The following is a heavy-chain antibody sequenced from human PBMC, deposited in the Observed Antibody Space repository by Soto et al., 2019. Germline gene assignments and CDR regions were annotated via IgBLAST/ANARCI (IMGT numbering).Heavy chain of an antibody. CDR2: IYDSANT. CDR1: GGSISSSSYY. D-gene: IGHD3-10*01. Sequence: QLQLQESGPGLVKPSETLSLTCTVSGGSISSSSYYWGCIRQPPGKGLEWIGSIYDSANTYYNPSLKSRVTISVDHAKNQFSLKLSSVTAADTAVYYCARQYYFGSGSYYNRNFDFWGQGILVPGSS. V-gene: IGHV4-39*01. J-gene: IGHJ4*02. CDR3: ARQYYFGSGSYYNRNFDF.